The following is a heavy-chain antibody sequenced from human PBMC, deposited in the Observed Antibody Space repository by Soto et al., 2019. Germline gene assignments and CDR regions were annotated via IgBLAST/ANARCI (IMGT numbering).Heavy chain of an antibody. CDR2: FDPEDGET. CDR1: GYTLTELS. CDR3: ATDHNYDYVWGSWGMDV. D-gene: IGHD3-16*01. V-gene: IGHV1-24*01. J-gene: IGHJ6*04. Sequence: ASVKVSCKVSGYTLTELSMHWVRQAPGEGLEWMGGFDPEDGETIYAQKFQGRVTMTEDTSTDTAYMELSSLRSEDTAVYYCATDHNYDYVWGSWGMDVWGKGTTVTVSS.